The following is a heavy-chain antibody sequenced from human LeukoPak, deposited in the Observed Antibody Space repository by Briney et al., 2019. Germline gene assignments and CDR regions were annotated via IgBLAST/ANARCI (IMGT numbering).Heavy chain of an antibody. Sequence: GASVKVSCKASGYTFTAYYIHWVRQAPGQGFEWMGWIDPDGGGTNFAQKFQGRVTVTRDTSTSTAFMELSGLRSDDTAVYYCANNNRGGYGLTYWGHGTQVTVSS. J-gene: IGHJ4*01. D-gene: IGHD5-12*01. CDR1: GYTFTAYY. CDR3: ANNNRGGYGLTY. V-gene: IGHV1-2*02. CDR2: IDPDGGGT.